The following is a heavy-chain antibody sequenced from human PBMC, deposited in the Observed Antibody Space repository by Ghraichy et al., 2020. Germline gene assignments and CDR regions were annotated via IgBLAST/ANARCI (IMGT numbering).Heavy chain of an antibody. J-gene: IGHJ3*02. CDR2: IKSKTDGGTT. Sequence: GSLRLSCAASGFTFSNAWMSWVRQAPGKGLEWVGRIKSKTDGGTTDYAAPVKGRFTISRDYSKNTLYLQMNSLKTEDTAVYYCTTDHGYSYGDDAFDIWGQGTMVTVSS. V-gene: IGHV3-15*01. CDR3: TTDHGYSYGDDAFDI. CDR1: GFTFSNAW. D-gene: IGHD5-18*01.